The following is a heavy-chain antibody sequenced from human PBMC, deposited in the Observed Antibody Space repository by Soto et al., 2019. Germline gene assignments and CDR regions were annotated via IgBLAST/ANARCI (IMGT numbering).Heavy chain of an antibody. CDR1: GFTFSSYD. V-gene: IGHV3-13*01. Sequence: GGSLRLSCAASGFTFSSYDMHWVRQATGKGLEWVSAIGTAGDTYYPGSVKGRFTISRENAKNSLYLQMNSLRAGDTAVYYCARGYDFWSGYYPNGMDVWGQGTTVTVSS. J-gene: IGHJ6*02. CDR3: ARGYDFWSGYYPNGMDV. D-gene: IGHD3-3*01. CDR2: IGTAGDT.